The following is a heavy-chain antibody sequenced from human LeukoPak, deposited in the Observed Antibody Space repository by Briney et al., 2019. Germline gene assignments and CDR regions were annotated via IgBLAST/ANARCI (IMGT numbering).Heavy chain of an antibody. CDR1: GGSISSGGYY. V-gene: IGHV4-39*07. CDR3: ARVVTNFDWLLNWYFDL. Sequence: SETLSLTCTVSGGSISSGGYYWSWVRQPPGKGLEWIGEIYHSGSINYNPSLKSRVTISVDKSKNQFSLKLSSVTAADTAVYYCARVVTNFDWLLNWYFDLWGRGTLVTVSS. J-gene: IGHJ2*01. D-gene: IGHD3-9*01. CDR2: IYHSGSI.